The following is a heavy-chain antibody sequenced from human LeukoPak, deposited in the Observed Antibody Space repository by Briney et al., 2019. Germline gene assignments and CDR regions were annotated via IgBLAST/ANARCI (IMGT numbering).Heavy chain of an antibody. CDR2: LYSGESA. V-gene: IGHV3-53*01. CDR3: ARVGDHYHWYLDV. D-gene: IGHD3-10*01. J-gene: IGHJ2*01. CDR1: GFTVSTNY. Sequence: GGSLRLSCAASGFTVSTNYMNWVRQPPGRGLEWVSILYSGESAYYADSVKGRFTVSRDSSKNTLFLQMNALRAEDTAVYYCARVGDHYHWYLDVWGRGTLVTVSS.